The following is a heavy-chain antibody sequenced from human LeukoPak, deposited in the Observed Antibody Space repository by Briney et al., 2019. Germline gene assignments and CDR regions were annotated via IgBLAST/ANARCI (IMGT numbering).Heavy chain of an antibody. D-gene: IGHD5-18*01. J-gene: IGHJ4*02. V-gene: IGHV1-18*01. CDR3: ASAPPWIQLWLSD. CDR1: GYTFTSYG. CDR2: ISAYNGNT. Sequence: ASVKVSCKASGYTFTSYGISWVRQAPGQGLEWMGWISAYNGNTSYAQKFQGRVTMTRDTSTSTVYMELSSLRSEDTAVYYCASAPPWIQLWLSDWGQGTLVTVSS.